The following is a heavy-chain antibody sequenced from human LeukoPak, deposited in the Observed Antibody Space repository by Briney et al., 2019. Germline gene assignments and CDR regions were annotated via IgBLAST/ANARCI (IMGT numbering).Heavy chain of an antibody. Sequence: PGGSLRLSCAVSGFTFSSYAMHWVRQAPGKGLEYVSAISSNGGSTYYANSVKGRFTISRDNSKNTLYLQMGSLRAEDMAVYYCARDYCSGGSCYSGGVYFDYWGQGTLVTVSS. J-gene: IGHJ4*02. CDR2: ISSNGGST. V-gene: IGHV3-64*01. CDR3: ARDYCSGGSCYSGGVYFDY. D-gene: IGHD2-15*01. CDR1: GFTFSSYA.